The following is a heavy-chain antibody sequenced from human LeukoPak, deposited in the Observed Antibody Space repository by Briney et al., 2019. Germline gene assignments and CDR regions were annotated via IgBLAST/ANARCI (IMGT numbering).Heavy chain of an antibody. CDR1: GFTFSSYA. Sequence: GALRLSCAASGFTFSSYAMHWVRQAPGKGLEWVAVIPYDGSNKYYADSVKGRFTISRDNSKNTLYLQMNSLRAEDTAVYYCARSRPRKYCSGGSCYSNYFDYWGQGTLVTVSS. CDR2: IPYDGSNK. D-gene: IGHD2-15*01. CDR3: ARSRPRKYCSGGSCYSNYFDY. V-gene: IGHV3-30*04. J-gene: IGHJ4*02.